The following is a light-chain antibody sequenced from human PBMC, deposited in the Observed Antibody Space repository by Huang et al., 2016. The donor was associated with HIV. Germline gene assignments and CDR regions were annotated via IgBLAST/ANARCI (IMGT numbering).Light chain of an antibody. CDR3: QQYGNTIT. CDR1: QTISSSY. Sequence: EIVLTQSPGTLSLSPGERATLSCRASQTISSSYLAWYQQKLGQAPRLLIDGASSRATGVPDRFSGSGSGTDFILTISRLEPEDFAVYYCQQYGNTITFGQGTRLEIK. CDR2: GAS. J-gene: IGKJ5*01. V-gene: IGKV3-20*01.